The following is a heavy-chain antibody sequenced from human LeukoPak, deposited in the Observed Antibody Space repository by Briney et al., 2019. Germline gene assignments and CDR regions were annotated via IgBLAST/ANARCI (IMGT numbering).Heavy chain of an antibody. Sequence: GESLRISCKGSGYNFFSHWIGWVRQMPGKGLEWMGIIYPADSDTRYSPSLQGQVTISADKSISTAYLQWSSLKASDTAMYYCATGDGDYFDYWGQGTLVTVSS. V-gene: IGHV5-51*01. CDR3: ATGDGDYFDY. CDR2: IYPADSDT. D-gene: IGHD3-10*01. J-gene: IGHJ4*02. CDR1: GYNFFSHW.